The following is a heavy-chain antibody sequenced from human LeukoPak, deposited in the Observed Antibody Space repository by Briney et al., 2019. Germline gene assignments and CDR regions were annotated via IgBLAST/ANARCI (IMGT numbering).Heavy chain of an antibody. J-gene: IGHJ2*01. D-gene: IGHD6-19*01. V-gene: IGHV4-59*01. Sequence: PSETLSLTCTVSGGSISSYYWSWIRQPPGKGLEWIGYIYYSGSTNYNPSLKSRVTISVDTSKNQFSLKLSSVTAADTAVYYCARSSGWYLYFDLWGRGTLVTVSS. CDR1: GGSISSYY. CDR2: IYYSGST. CDR3: ARSSGWYLYFDL.